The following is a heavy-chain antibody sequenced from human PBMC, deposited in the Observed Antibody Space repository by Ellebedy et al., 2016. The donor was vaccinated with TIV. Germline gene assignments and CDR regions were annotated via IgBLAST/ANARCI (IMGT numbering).Heavy chain of an antibody. J-gene: IGHJ2*01. CDR2: FYHSGSP. CDR3: ARGVLGVVTAHYDL. CDR1: GGSISSGSYS. D-gene: IGHD2-21*02. Sequence: SETLSLTCAVSGGSISSGSYSWNWIRQAPGTGLEWIGYFYHSGSPYYNPSLKSRVTVSVDRSKNQFSLKLSSVTAADTAVYYCARGVLGVVTAHYDLWGRGTLVTVSS. V-gene: IGHV4-30-2*01.